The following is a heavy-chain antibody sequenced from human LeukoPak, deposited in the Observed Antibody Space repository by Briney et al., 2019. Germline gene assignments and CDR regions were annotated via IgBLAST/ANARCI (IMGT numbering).Heavy chain of an antibody. CDR3: ARALRTMIVVGPTI. CDR2: ISYDGSNK. V-gene: IGHV3-30-3*01. Sequence: PGRSLRLSRAASGFTFSSYAMHWVRQAPGKGLEWVAVISYDGSNKYYADSVKGRFTISRDNSKNTLYLQMNSLRAEDTAVYYCARALRTMIVVGPTIWGQGTMVTVSS. CDR1: GFTFSSYA. J-gene: IGHJ3*02. D-gene: IGHD3-22*01.